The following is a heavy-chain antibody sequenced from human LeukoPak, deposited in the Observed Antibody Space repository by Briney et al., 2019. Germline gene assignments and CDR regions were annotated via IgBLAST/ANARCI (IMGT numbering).Heavy chain of an antibody. CDR2: ISWNGAMI. Sequence: GGSLRLSCAVSGFTLGDYCMHWVRQVPGKGLEWVSGISWNGAMIGYADSVKGRFTISRDNANNSVYLQMNSLRAEDTAVYYCANRIAVAGSNWFDPWGQGTLVTVSS. CDR1: GFTLGDYC. D-gene: IGHD6-19*01. CDR3: ANRIAVAGSNWFDP. J-gene: IGHJ5*02. V-gene: IGHV3-9*01.